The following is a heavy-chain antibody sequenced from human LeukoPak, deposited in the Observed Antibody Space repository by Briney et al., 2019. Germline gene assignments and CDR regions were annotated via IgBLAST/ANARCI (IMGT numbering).Heavy chain of an antibody. D-gene: IGHD1-7*01. Sequence: SETLSLSCTVSGGSISSSSYYWGWIRQPPGKGLEYIGSVYYTGSTNYNPSLKSRVTISVDTSKNQFSLKLSSVTAADTAVYYCARALTGTTAYFDYWGQGTLVTVSS. CDR3: ARALTGTTAYFDY. J-gene: IGHJ4*02. V-gene: IGHV4-39*01. CDR1: GGSISSSSYY. CDR2: VYYTGST.